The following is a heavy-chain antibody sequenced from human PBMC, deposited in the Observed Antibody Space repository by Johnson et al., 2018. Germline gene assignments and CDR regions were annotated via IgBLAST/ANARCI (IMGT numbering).Heavy chain of an antibody. D-gene: IGHD5-24*01. CDR3: TRFRRDGYNYFAFDI. J-gene: IGHJ3*02. CDR2: IRSKAYGGTT. Sequence: EVQLVETGGGLVQXGRSLRLSCTASGFTFGDYAMSWFRQAPGKGLGWVGFIRSKAYGGTTEYAASVKGRFTISRDDSKSIAYLQMKSLKTEDTAVYYCTRFRRDGYNYFAFDIWGQGTMVTVSS. CDR1: GFTFGDYA. V-gene: IGHV3-49*03.